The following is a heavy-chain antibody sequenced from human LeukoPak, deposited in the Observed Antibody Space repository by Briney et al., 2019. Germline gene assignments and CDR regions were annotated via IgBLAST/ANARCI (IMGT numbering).Heavy chain of an antibody. CDR1: GGSISSGDYY. Sequence: SETLSLTCTVSGGSISSGDYYWNWIRQPPGKGLEWIGYIYHSGGTYYNPSLKSRVIISVDRSKNQFSLKLNSVTAADTAVYYCATTPLTDYGDYGGKDYFDNWGQGTLVTVSS. V-gene: IGHV4-30-2*01. J-gene: IGHJ4*02. CDR3: ATTPLTDYGDYGGKDYFDN. CDR2: IYHSGGT. D-gene: IGHD4-17*01.